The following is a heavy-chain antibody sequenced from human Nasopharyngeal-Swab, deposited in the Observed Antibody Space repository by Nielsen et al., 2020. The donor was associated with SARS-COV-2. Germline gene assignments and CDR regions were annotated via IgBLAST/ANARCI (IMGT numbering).Heavy chain of an antibody. V-gene: IGHV3-23*01. CDR1: EFTFSSYA. Sequence: GESLKISCAASEFTFSSYAMSWVRQAPGKGLEWVSGVSGSGNTAYYPDSVKGRFTISRDTSKNTLYLQMDGLRAEDTAMYYCAKDVAKTVASATPYYYGMDVWGQGTTVTVSS. CDR3: AKDVAKTVASATPYYYGMDV. D-gene: IGHD5-12*01. J-gene: IGHJ6*02. CDR2: VSGSGNTA.